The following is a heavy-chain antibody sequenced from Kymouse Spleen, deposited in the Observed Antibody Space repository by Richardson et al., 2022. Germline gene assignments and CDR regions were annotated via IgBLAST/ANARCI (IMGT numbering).Heavy chain of an antibody. V-gene: IGHV3-33*01. D-gene: IGHD5-12*01. CDR1: GFTFSSYG. J-gene: IGHJ5*02. CDR2: IWYDGSNK. CDR3: ARVAAPGYGWFDP. Sequence: QVQLVESGGGVVQPGRSLRLSCAASGFTFSSYGMHWVRQAPGKGLEWVAVIWYDGSNKYYADSVKGRFTISRDNSKNTLYLQMNSLRAEDTAVYYCARVAAPGYGWFDPWGQGTLVTVSS.